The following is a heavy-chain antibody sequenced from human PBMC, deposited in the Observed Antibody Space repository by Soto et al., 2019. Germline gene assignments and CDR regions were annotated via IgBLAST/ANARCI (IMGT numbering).Heavy chain of an antibody. J-gene: IGHJ4*02. CDR2: INYRRTT. CDR3: ARDAPGAAPY. CDR1: GGPIINGDSY. D-gene: IGHD6-13*01. V-gene: IGHV4-31*03. Sequence: QVQLQESGPGLVKPSQTLSLTCTVSGGPIINGDSYLNWIRQHPEKGLEWMGYINYRRTTNYNPARKSRILISIDTSKNQFSLRLTSVTAADTSVYYCARDAPGAAPYWGQGTLVTVSS.